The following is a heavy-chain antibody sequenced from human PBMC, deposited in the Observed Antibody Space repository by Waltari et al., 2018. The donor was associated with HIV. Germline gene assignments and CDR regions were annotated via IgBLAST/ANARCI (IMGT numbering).Heavy chain of an antibody. V-gene: IGHV1-2*06. D-gene: IGHD1-26*01. Sequence: QVQLVQSGAEVKKRGASVKVSCKASGYTFTAYYMHWVRQAPGQGLEWMGRVNPNRGGTNYAKKFQGRVTMTRDTAISTADMGLSRLRSDDTAVYYCARRGSSGSYWFDPWGQGTLVTVSS. J-gene: IGHJ5*02. CDR3: ARRGSSGSYWFDP. CDR2: VNPNRGGT. CDR1: GYTFTAYY.